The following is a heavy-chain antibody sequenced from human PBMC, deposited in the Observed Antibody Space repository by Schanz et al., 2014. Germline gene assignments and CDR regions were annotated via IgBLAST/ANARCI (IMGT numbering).Heavy chain of an antibody. J-gene: IGHJ5*02. D-gene: IGHD1-26*01. V-gene: IGHV3-30*03. CDR2: ISSDETVT. CDR1: GFSFSRYG. Sequence: QIQLVESGGGVVQPGTSLRLSCTISGFSFSRYGMHWVRQAPGKGLEWVAVISSDETVTYYVDSVKGRFTISRDNSKNTLYLQMSSLKTEDTAVYYCARDPSGSYGWFDPWGQGTLVTVSS. CDR3: ARDPSGSYGWFDP.